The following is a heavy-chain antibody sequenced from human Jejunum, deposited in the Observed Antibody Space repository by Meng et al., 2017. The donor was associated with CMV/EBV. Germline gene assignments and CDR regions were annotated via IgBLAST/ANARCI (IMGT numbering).Heavy chain of an antibody. D-gene: IGHD1-1*01. CDR2: VYYSGSA. J-gene: IGHJ4*02. Sequence: VSGESMRSHYWSWIRQPPGKGLEWMGHVYYSGSATYSPSLRSRVSISLDMSKNQFSLKLRSVTAADTAMYFCARGLGHASNNSQDYWGQGTLVTVSS. CDR1: GESMRSHY. V-gene: IGHV4-59*11. CDR3: ARGLGHASNNSQDY.